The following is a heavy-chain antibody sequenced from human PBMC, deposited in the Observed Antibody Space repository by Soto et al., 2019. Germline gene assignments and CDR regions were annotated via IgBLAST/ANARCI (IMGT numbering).Heavy chain of an antibody. CDR1: GFTFSSYA. CDR3: AKVGMATVGPNYFDY. D-gene: IGHD4-4*01. CDR2: ISGSGGST. Sequence: GGSLRLSCAASGFTFSSYAMSWVRQAPGKGLEWVSAISGSGGSTYYADSVKGRFTISRDNSKNTLYLKMNSLRAEDTAVYYCAKVGMATVGPNYFDYWGQGTPVTVSS. V-gene: IGHV3-23*01. J-gene: IGHJ4*02.